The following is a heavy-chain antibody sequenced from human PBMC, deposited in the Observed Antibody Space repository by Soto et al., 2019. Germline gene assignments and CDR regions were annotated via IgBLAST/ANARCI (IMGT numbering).Heavy chain of an antibody. CDR1: GGSFSGYY. CDR2: INHSGST. D-gene: IGHD6-13*01. Sequence: PSETLSLTCAVSGGSFSGYYWTWIRQPPGTGLEWIGEINHSGSTNYNPSLKSRVTISVDTSKNQFSLNVISVTAADTAVYYCNSSSRYSTDVWGQGTTVTVSS. V-gene: IGHV4-34*03. CDR3: NSSSRYSTDV. J-gene: IGHJ6*02.